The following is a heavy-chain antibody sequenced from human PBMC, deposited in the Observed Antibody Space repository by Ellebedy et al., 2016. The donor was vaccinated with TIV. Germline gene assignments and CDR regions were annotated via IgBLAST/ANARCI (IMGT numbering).Heavy chain of an antibody. CDR2: IYYSGST. Sequence: MPSETLSLTCIVSGGSISNYYWSWIRQPPGKGLEWIGSIYYSGSTNYNPSLKSRVIISVDTSKNQFSLKLNSVTAADTAVYYCAAGLRGYSYGSLDYWGQGTLVTVSS. V-gene: IGHV4-59*01. J-gene: IGHJ4*02. CDR3: AAGLRGYSYGSLDY. CDR1: GGSISNYY. D-gene: IGHD5-18*01.